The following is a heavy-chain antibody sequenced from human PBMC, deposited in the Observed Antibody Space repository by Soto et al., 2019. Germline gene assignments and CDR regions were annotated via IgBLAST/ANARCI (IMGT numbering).Heavy chain of an antibody. J-gene: IGHJ6*03. CDR2: ISYDGSNK. Sequence: QVQLVESGGGVVQPGRSLRLSCAASGFTFSSYGMHWVRQAPGKGLEWVAVISYDGSNKYYADSVKGRFTISRDNSKNTLYLQMNSLRAEDTAVYYCAKGFRQGIAAAGTSYYYYYMDVWGKGTTVTVSS. V-gene: IGHV3-30*18. CDR1: GFTFSSYG. CDR3: AKGFRQGIAAAGTSYYYYYMDV. D-gene: IGHD6-13*01.